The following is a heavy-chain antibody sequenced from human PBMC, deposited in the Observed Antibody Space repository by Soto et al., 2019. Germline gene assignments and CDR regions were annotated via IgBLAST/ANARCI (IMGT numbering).Heavy chain of an antibody. J-gene: IGHJ5*02. Sequence: PSETLSLTCIVSGGSISEKYWNWVRQPPGKGLEWIGLIFANGHTDYNPSLKSRVTMSVDASKNQFSLRLTSITAADTAVYYCVASLAASGLNWLDPWGRGTLVAVS. CDR3: VASLAASGLNWLDP. CDR2: IFANGHT. V-gene: IGHV4-4*07. CDR1: GGSISEKY. D-gene: IGHD6-13*01.